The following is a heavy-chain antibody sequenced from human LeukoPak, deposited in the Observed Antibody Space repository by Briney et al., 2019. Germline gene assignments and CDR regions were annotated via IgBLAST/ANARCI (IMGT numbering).Heavy chain of an antibody. CDR2: IYHSGTT. Sequence: PSETLSLTCTVSGGSLIPYYWSWIRQPPGKGLEWIGYIYHSGTTNYSPPLKGRATLSVDTSKNQLSLRLSSVTAADTAVYFCARVDSGTYYMPFDYWGQGSLVTVSS. V-gene: IGHV4-59*01. CDR1: GGSLIPYY. J-gene: IGHJ4*02. CDR3: ARVDSGTYYMPFDY. D-gene: IGHD1-26*01.